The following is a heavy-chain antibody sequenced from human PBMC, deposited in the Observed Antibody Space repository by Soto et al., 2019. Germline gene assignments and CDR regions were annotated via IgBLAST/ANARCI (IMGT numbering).Heavy chain of an antibody. CDR2: IRTKSDGETT. CDR1: GLTFTNAW. J-gene: IGHJ4*02. V-gene: IGHV3-15*01. D-gene: IGHD3-16*01. Sequence: AGGSLRLSCAASGLTFTNAWMNWVRQAPGKGLEWVGRIRTKSDGETTEYAAPVKGRIAISRDDLRKMLFLEMNSLDSDDSAVYYCVSEMPLLGVFDFWGQGTLVTVSS. CDR3: VSEMPLLGVFDF.